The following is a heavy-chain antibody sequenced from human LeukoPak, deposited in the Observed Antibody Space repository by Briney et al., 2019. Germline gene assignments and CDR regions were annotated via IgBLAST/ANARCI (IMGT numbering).Heavy chain of an antibody. CDR1: GYTFTSYG. J-gene: IGHJ5*02. CDR3: ARTFGGVIVPNWFDP. V-gene: IGHV1-46*01. D-gene: IGHD3-16*02. Sequence: GASVKVSCKASGYTFTSYGISWVRQAPGQGLEWMGIINPSGGSTSYAQKFQGRVTMTRDMSTSTVYMELSSLRSEDTAVYYCARTFGGVIVPNWFDPWGQGTLVTVSS. CDR2: INPSGGST.